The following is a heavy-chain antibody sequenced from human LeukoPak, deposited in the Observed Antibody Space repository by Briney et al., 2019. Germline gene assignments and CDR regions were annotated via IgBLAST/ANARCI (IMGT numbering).Heavy chain of an antibody. CDR2: IIPIFGTA. V-gene: IGHV1-69*13. CDR1: GGTFSSYA. D-gene: IGHD3-22*01. Sequence: ASVKVSCKASGGTFSSYAISWVRQAPGQGLEWMGGIIPIFGTANYAQKFQGRVTITADESTSTAYMELSSLRSEDTAVYYCARGRRESPDSSGYQGFDYWGQGTLGTVSS. CDR3: ARGRRESPDSSGYQGFDY. J-gene: IGHJ4*02.